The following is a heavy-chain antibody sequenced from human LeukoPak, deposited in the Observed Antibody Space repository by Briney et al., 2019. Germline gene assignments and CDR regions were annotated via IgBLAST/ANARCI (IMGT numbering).Heavy chain of an antibody. V-gene: IGHV4-31*03. CDR2: IYYSGST. CDR3: ARVGCCSGGSCYRRGPHFDY. J-gene: IGHJ4*02. D-gene: IGHD2-15*01. Sequence: SQTLSLTCTVSGGSISSGGYYWSWIRQHPGKGLEWIGYIYYSGSTYYNPSLKSRVTISVDTSKNQFSLKLSSVTAADTAVYYCARVGCCSGGSCYRRGPHFDYWGQGTLVTVSS. CDR1: GGSISSGGYY.